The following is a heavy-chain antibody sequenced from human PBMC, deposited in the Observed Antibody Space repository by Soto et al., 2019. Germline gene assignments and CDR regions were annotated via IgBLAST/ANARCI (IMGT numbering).Heavy chain of an antibody. V-gene: IGHV4-59*01. D-gene: IGHD3-3*01. J-gene: IGHJ4*02. CDR2: IYYSGST. CDR1: GGSISSYY. CDR3: ARGVVDYDFWSGYHY. Sequence: SETLSLTCTVSGGSISSYYWSWIRQPPGKGLEWIGYIYYSGSTNYNPSLKSRVTISVDTSKNQFSLKLSSVTAADTAVYYCARGVVDYDFWSGYHYWGQGTLVTVSS.